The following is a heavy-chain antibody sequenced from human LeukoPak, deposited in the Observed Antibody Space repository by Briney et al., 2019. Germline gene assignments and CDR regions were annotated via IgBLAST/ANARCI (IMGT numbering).Heavy chain of an antibody. J-gene: IGHJ4*02. Sequence: SETLSLTCTVSGGFISSYYWSWIRQPAGKGLEWIGRIYTSGSTNYNPSLKSRVTMSVDTSKNQFSLKLSSVTAADTAVYYCARDLLRYYGSGSSLDYWGQGTLVTVSS. CDR1: GGFISSYY. CDR2: IYTSGST. V-gene: IGHV4-4*07. CDR3: ARDLLRYYGSGSSLDY. D-gene: IGHD3-10*01.